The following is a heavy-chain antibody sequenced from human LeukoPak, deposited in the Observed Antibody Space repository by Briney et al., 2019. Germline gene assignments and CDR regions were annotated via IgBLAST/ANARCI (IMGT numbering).Heavy chain of an antibody. Sequence: ASVEVSCKASGYTFTSYDINWVRQATGQGLEWMGWMNSNSGNTGYAQKFQGRVTMTRNTSISTAYMKLSSLRSEDTAVYYCARGPDGSGNYRWFDPWGQGTLVTVSS. CDR3: ARGPDGSGNYRWFDP. CDR2: MNSNSGNT. CDR1: GYTFTSYD. D-gene: IGHD3-10*01. J-gene: IGHJ5*02. V-gene: IGHV1-8*01.